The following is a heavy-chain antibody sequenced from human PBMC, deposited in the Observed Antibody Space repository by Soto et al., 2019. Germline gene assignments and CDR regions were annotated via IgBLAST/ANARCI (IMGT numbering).Heavy chain of an antibody. Sequence: ASVKVSCKASGYTFTSYGISWVRQAPGQGLEWMGWISAYNGNTNYAQKLQGRVTMTTDTSTSTAYMELRSLRSDDTAVYYCARDSMDYDYVWGSYPDYWGQGTLVTVSS. V-gene: IGHV1-18*01. CDR2: ISAYNGNT. CDR1: GYTFTSYG. D-gene: IGHD3-16*01. J-gene: IGHJ4*02. CDR3: ARDSMDYDYVWGSYPDY.